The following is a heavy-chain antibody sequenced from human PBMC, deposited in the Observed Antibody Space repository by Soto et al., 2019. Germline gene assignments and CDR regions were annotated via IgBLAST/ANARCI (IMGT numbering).Heavy chain of an antibody. CDR2: ISSSSSYI. Sequence: GGSLRLSCAASGFTFSSYSMNWVRQAPGKGLEWVSSISSSSSYIYYADSVKGRFTISRDNAKNSLYLQMNSLRAEDMAVYYCARKSYSSSSHWYFDLWGRGTLVTVSS. CDR3: ARKSYSSSSHWYFDL. J-gene: IGHJ2*01. CDR1: GFTFSSYS. D-gene: IGHD6-6*01. V-gene: IGHV3-21*01.